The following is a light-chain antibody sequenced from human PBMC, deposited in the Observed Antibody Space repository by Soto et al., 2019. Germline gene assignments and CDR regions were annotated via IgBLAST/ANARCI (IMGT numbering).Light chain of an antibody. CDR3: GTRDGRLSGYV. CDR1: SSNIGNNY. Sequence: QSVLTQSPSVSGAPGQKVTISCSGSSSNIGNNYVSWYQQLPGTAPKLLIYDNNKRPSGIPDRFSGSKSGTSATLGITGLQTGDEADYYCGTRDGRLSGYVFGTGTQLTVL. CDR2: DNN. V-gene: IGLV1-51*01. J-gene: IGLJ1*01.